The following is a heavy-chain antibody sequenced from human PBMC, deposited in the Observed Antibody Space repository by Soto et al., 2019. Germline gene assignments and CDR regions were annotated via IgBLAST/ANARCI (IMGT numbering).Heavy chain of an antibody. Sequence: EVQLVESGGGLVKPGGSLRLSCAASGFSFTDAWMTWVRQAPGKRLEWVGRIKSQAEGGTTEYGAPVKGRFTISRDDSENTLHLQMNSLKTEDIAVYYCATFRSYSDSWGHGTLVTVSS. CDR3: ATFRSYSDS. CDR1: GFSFTDAW. CDR2: IKSQAEGGTT. V-gene: IGHV3-15*01. D-gene: IGHD1-26*01. J-gene: IGHJ5*01.